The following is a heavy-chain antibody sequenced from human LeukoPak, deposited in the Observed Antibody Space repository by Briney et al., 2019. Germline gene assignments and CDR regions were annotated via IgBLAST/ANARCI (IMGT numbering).Heavy chain of an antibody. J-gene: IGHJ4*02. CDR2: FDPEDGET. D-gene: IGHD3-10*01. Sequence: ASVKVSCKVSGYTLTELSMHWVRQAPGKGLEWMGGFDPEDGETIYAQKFQGRVTMTEDTSTDTAYMELSSLRSEDTAVYYCATDGYEAGSAEFFDYWGQGTLVTVSS. V-gene: IGHV1-24*01. CDR1: GYTLTELS. CDR3: ATDGYEAGSAEFFDY.